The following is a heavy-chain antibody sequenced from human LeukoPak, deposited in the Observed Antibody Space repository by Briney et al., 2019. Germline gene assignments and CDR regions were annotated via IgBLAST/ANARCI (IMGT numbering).Heavy chain of an antibody. D-gene: IGHD1-14*01. CDR2: INPNSGST. CDR1: GYTFTGYY. V-gene: IGHV1-2*06. CDR3: ARVRIRQNLNWFDP. J-gene: IGHJ5*02. Sequence: ASVKVSCKASGYTFTGYYMHWVRQAPGQGLEWMGRINPNSGSTNYAQKFQGGVTMTRDTSISTAYMELSRLRSDDTAVYYCARVRIRQNLNWFDPWGQGTLVTVSS.